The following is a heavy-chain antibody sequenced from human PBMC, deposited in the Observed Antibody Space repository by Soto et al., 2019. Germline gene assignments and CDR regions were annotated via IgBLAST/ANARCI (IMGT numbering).Heavy chain of an antibody. CDR1: GGSISSYY. D-gene: IGHD4-4*01. V-gene: IGHV4-59*01. J-gene: IGHJ1*01. CDR2: IYYSGST. CDR3: ARGTTVTTPEYFQH. Sequence: SETLSLTCTVSGGSISSYYWSWIRQPPGKGLEWIGYIYYSGSTNYNPSLKSRVTISVDTSKNQFSLKLSSVTAADTAVYYCARGTTVTTPEYFQHWGQGTLVTVSS.